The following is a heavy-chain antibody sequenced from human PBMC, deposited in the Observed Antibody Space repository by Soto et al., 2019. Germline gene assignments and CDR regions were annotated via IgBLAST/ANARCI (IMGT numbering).Heavy chain of an antibody. D-gene: IGHD2-21*02. V-gene: IGHV2-5*02. CDR2: IYWDDDK. CDR1: GFSLSTGGVG. CDR3: AHSRCGGDCLQSYSSHYYYGMDV. J-gene: IGHJ6*02. Sequence: QITLKESGPTLVKPTQTLTLTCTISGFSLSTGGVGVGWIRQPPGKALEWLALIYWDDDKRYSPSLKSRLTITTDTSQNQVVLTMTNMDPADTATYYCAHSRCGGDCLQSYSSHYYYGMDVWGQGTTVTVSS.